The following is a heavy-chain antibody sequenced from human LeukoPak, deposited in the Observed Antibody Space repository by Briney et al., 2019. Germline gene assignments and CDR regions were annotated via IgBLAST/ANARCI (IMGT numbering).Heavy chain of an antibody. Sequence: GGSLRLSCAASGFTFSSYSMNWVRQAPGKGLEWVSGINWNGGSTGYADSVKGRFTISRDNAKNSLYLQMNSLRAEDTAVYYCAVYGSGFDPWGQGTLVTVSS. CDR3: AVYGSGFDP. CDR2: INWNGGST. J-gene: IGHJ5*02. V-gene: IGHV3-20*04. CDR1: GFTFSSYS. D-gene: IGHD3-10*01.